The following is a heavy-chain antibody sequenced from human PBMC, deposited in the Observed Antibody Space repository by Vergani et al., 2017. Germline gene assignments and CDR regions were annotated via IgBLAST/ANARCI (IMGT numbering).Heavy chain of an antibody. Sequence: QVQLVESGGGVVQPGGSLRLSCAASGFTFSSYSMHWVRQAPGKGLEWVAFIRYDGSNKYYADSVKGRFTISRDNSKSTLYLQMNSLRTEDTAVYYCATKSCGTPGCQIGYFREWGQGTLVTVSS. CDR1: GFTFSSYS. CDR3: ATKSCGTPGCQIGYFRE. CDR2: IRYDGSNK. D-gene: IGHD1-1*01. J-gene: IGHJ1*01. V-gene: IGHV3-30*02.